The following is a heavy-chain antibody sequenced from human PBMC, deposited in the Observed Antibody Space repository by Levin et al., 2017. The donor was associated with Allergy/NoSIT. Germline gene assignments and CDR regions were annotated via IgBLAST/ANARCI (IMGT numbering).Heavy chain of an antibody. CDR3: ARELLAAAGVYDLGSGAVNDDGMDV. CDR1: GYTFTGYY. V-gene: IGHV1-2*02. D-gene: IGHD6-13*01. Sequence: GESLKISCKASGYTFTGYYMHWVRQAPGQGLEWMGWINPNSGGTNYAQKFQGRVTMTRDTSISTAYMELSRLRSDDTAVYYCARELLAAAGVYDLGSGAVNDDGMDVWGQGTTVTVSS. CDR2: INPNSGGT. J-gene: IGHJ6*02.